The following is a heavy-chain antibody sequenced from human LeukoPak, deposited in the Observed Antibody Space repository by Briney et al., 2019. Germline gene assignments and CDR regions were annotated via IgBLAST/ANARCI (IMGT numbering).Heavy chain of an antibody. CDR1: GFMFSRYV. CDR2: IPKDGSDK. D-gene: IGHD6-25*01. J-gene: IGHJ6*03. V-gene: IGHV3-30*01. Sequence: GGSLRLSCEASGFMFSRYVMHWVRQAPGKGLEWVALIPKDGSDKYYVESVKGRFTISRDTSKNTLHLQMNSLRGEDSGVYFCVRQGGSLNYHYNYLDVWGNGTTVTVSS. CDR3: VRQGGSLNYHYNYLDV.